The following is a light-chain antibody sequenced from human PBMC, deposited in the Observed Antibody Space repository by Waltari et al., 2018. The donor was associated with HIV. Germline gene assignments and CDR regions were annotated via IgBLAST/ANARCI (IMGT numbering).Light chain of an antibody. V-gene: IGKV1-39*01. Sequence: IPLTPSPTSLSASLGDRVTTTCRASQSSSSYLNWDQQKPGKAPKLLIYAASSLQSGVPSRFSGSGSGTDFTLTISSLQPEDFATYYCQQSYSTPITFGQGTRLEIK. CDR2: AAS. CDR1: QSSSSY. J-gene: IGKJ5*01. CDR3: QQSYSTPIT.